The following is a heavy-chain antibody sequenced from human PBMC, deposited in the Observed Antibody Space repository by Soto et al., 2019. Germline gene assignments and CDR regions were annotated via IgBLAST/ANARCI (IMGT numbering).Heavy chain of an antibody. D-gene: IGHD3-10*01. CDR1: GGSISSSSYY. CDR2: IYYSGST. V-gene: IGHV4-39*01. J-gene: IGHJ4*02. CDR3: ARHVSGSSILPRELDY. Sequence: QLQLQESGPGLVKPSETLSLTCTVSGGSISSSSYYWGWIRQPPGKGLEWIGSIYYSGSTYYNPSLKSRVTISVDTSKNQFSLKLSSVTAADTAVYYCARHVSGSSILPRELDYWGQGTLVTVSS.